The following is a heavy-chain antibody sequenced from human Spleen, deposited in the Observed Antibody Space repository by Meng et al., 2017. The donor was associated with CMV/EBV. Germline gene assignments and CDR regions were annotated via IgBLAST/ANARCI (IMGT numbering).Heavy chain of an antibody. J-gene: IGHJ5*02. CDR1: GFTFRRFG. CDR2: ISGTSVYI. CDR3: ARDRGNNWFDP. Sequence: LSCAASGFTFRRFGMNWVRQAPGKGLEWLSVISGTSVYIYYADSVKGRFTISRDNAKNSLYPQMNSLRAEDTAVYYCARDRGNNWFDPWGQGTLVTVSS. V-gene: IGHV3-21*06.